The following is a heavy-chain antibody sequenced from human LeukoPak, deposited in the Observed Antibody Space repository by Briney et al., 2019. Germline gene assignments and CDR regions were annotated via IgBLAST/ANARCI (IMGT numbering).Heavy chain of an antibody. J-gene: IGHJ4*02. D-gene: IGHD6-13*01. CDR2: IYYSGST. Sequence: PSETLSLTCAVSGGSISSGGYSWSWVRQPPGKGLEWIGHIYYSGSTYHNPSLKSRVTISVDTSKNQFSLKLSSVTAADTAVYYCARDSSSWYHFDYWGQGTLVTVSS. V-gene: IGHV4-30-2*05. CDR1: GGSISSGGYS. CDR3: ARDSSSWYHFDY.